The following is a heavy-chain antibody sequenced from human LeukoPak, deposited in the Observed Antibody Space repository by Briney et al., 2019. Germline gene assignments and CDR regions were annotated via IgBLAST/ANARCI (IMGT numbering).Heavy chain of an antibody. D-gene: IGHD4-17*01. Sequence: GGSLRLSCAASGFTFETYWMHWVRQAPGKGLVWVSCINGYGTTTNYADSVKGRFTISRDNAMNTLYLQMNSLRVEDTAVYYCARDEPTVTTGPPVGSWGQGTLVTVSS. CDR1: GFTFETYW. CDR3: ARDEPTVTTGPPVGS. J-gene: IGHJ4*02. V-gene: IGHV3-74*01. CDR2: INGYGTTT.